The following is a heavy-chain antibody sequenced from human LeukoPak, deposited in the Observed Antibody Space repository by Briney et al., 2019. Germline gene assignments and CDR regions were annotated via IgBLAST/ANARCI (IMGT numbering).Heavy chain of an antibody. CDR1: GFTFSSYV. J-gene: IGHJ4*02. V-gene: IGHV4-38-2*01. CDR3: ARKRPWGLSRYFDY. CDR2: IYYSGST. D-gene: IGHD7-27*01. Sequence: GSLRLSCAASGFTFSSYVMNWVRQAPGKGLEWIGSIYYSGSTYYNPSLKSRVTISLDTSKNQFSLKLSSVTAADTAVYYCARKRPWGLSRYFDYWGQGTLVTVSS.